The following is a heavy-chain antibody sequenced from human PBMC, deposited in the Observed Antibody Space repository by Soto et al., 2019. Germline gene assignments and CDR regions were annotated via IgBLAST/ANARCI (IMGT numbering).Heavy chain of an antibody. Sequence: QITLKESGPPLVKPTQTLTLTCTFSGFSLSTSGVGVGWIRQPPGKALEWLALIYWDDDKRYSPSLKSRLTITKDTSKNQVVLTMTNMDPVDTATYYCAGIPQYDAFDIWGQGTMVTVSS. J-gene: IGHJ3*02. CDR2: IYWDDDK. V-gene: IGHV2-5*02. CDR3: AGIPQYDAFDI. CDR1: GFSLSTSGVG. D-gene: IGHD1-26*01.